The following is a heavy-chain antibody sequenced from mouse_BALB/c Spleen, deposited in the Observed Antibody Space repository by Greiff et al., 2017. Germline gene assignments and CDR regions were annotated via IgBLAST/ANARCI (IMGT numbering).Heavy chain of an antibody. J-gene: IGHJ4*01. CDR2: IRLKSDNYAT. Sequence: EVKLMESGGGLVAPGGSMKLSCVASGFTFSSYWMSWVRQSPEKGLEWVAEIRLKSDNYATHYAESVKGKFTISRDDSKSRLYLQMNSLRAEDTGIYYCTRPSYAMDYWGQGTSVTVSS. CDR1: GFTFSSYW. CDR3: TRPSYAMDY. V-gene: IGHV6-6*02.